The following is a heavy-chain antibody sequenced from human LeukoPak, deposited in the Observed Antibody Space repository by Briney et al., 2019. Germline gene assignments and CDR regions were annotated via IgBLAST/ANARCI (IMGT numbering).Heavy chain of an antibody. CDR3: AIHHIGPFDF. V-gene: IGHV3-23*01. D-gene: IGHD1-14*01. Sequence: TGGSLRLSCAASGFTFSNHGMNWVRQAPGKGLEWVSGISGSGGRTYYADSVKGRFTISRDNSKNTVYLQMNSLKAEDTAVYYCAIHHIGPFDFWGQGTLVTVSS. J-gene: IGHJ4*02. CDR2: ISGSGGRT. CDR1: GFTFSNHG.